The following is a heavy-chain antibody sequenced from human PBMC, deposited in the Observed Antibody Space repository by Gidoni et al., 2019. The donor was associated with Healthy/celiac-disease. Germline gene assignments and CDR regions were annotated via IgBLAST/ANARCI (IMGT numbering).Heavy chain of an antibody. CDR1: GYTFSSCY. CDR2: INPSSGST. Sequence: QVQLVQSGAEVRNPGASVKVSCKASGYTFSSCYMHWVRQAPGQGLEWMGIINPSSGSTNYAQKFQGRVTMTKDTSTSTVYMELSSLRSEDTAVYYCARKGSGQWGYFDYWGQGTLVTVSS. V-gene: IGHV1-46*01. D-gene: IGHD2-15*01. J-gene: IGHJ4*02. CDR3: ARKGSGQWGYFDY.